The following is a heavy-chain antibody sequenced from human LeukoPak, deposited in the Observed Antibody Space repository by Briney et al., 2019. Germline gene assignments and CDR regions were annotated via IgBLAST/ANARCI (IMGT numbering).Heavy chain of an antibody. CDR2: ISSSSSYI. J-gene: IGHJ4*02. V-gene: IGHV3-21*01. Sequence: PGGSLRLSCAASGFTFSSYAMHWVRQAPGKGLEWVSSISSSSSYIYYADSVKGRFTISRDNAKNSLYLQMNSLRAEDTAVYYCARDDGSYSRSPGFDNWGQGTLVTVSS. D-gene: IGHD1-26*01. CDR1: GFTFSSYA. CDR3: ARDDGSYSRSPGFDN.